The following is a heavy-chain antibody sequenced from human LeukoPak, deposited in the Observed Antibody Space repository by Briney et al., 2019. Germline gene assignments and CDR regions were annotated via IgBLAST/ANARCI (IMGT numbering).Heavy chain of an antibody. CDR2: IYYSGST. CDR1: GGSFSGYY. Sequence: SETLSLTCTVYGGSFSGYYWNWIRQPPGKGLEWIGYIYYSGSTYYNPSLKSRVTISVDTSKNQFSLKLSSVTAADTAVYYCARGPRGYSYFDYWGQGTLVTVSS. D-gene: IGHD5-18*01. V-gene: IGHV4-59*06. J-gene: IGHJ4*02. CDR3: ARGPRGYSYFDY.